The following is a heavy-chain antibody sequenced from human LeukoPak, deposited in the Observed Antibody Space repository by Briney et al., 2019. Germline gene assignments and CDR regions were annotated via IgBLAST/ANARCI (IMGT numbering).Heavy chain of an antibody. V-gene: IGHV4-59*01. D-gene: IGHD1-26*01. CDR1: GGSISSVY. J-gene: IGHJ5*02. CDR2: IYYSGST. Sequence: SETLSLTCTVSGGSISSVYWSWIWQPPGKGLGWIGYIYYSGSTNYNPSPKSRVTLSVDTSKNQFSLKLSSVTAEDTAVYYCATGKNWFDPWGQGTLVTVSS. CDR3: ATGKNWFDP.